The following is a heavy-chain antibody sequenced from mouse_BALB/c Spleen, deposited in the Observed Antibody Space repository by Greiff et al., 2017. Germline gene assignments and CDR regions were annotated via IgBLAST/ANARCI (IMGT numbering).Heavy chain of an antibody. CDR1: GFTFSSFG. CDR2: ISSGSSTI. J-gene: IGHJ4*01. CDR3: ARGIPGGAMDY. V-gene: IGHV5-17*02. Sequence: EVKLQESGGGLVQPGGSRKLSCAASGFTFSSFGMHWVRQAPEKGLEWVAYISSGSSTIYYADTVKGRFTISRDNPKNTLFLQMTSLRSEDTAMYYCARGIPGGAMDYWGQGTSVTVSS.